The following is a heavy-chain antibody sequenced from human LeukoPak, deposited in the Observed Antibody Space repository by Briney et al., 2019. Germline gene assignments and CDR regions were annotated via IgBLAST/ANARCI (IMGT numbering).Heavy chain of an antibody. CDR3: ATGYCSSTSCPSFYYYYYMDV. V-gene: IGHV1-46*01. D-gene: IGHD2-2*01. Sequence: ASVKVSCKASGYTFTSYYMHWVRQAPGQGLEWMGIINPSGGSTSYAQKFQGRVTMTRDTSTSTVYMELSGLRSEDTAVYYCATGYCSSTSCPSFYYYYYMDVWGKGTTVTVSS. CDR1: GYTFTSYY. CDR2: INPSGGST. J-gene: IGHJ6*03.